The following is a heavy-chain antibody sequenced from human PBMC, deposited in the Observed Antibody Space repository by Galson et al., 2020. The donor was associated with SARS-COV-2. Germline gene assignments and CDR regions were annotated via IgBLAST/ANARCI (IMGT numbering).Heavy chain of an antibody. V-gene: IGHV4-61*02. D-gene: IGHD1-26*01. Sequence: SETLSLTCTVSGGSISSGSYYWSWIRQHAGKGLEWIGRIYTSGSTNYNPSLKSRVTISVDTSQNQFSLKLSSVTAADTAVYYCARESRWGLYFDHWGQGTLVTVSS. CDR1: GGSISSGSYY. J-gene: IGHJ4*02. CDR2: IYTSGST. CDR3: ARESRWGLYFDH.